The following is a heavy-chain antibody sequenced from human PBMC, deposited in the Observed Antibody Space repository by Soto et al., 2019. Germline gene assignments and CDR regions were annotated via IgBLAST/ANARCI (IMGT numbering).Heavy chain of an antibody. CDR2: IYYSGST. CDR1: GGSISNGGYY. Sequence: SETLCLTCTVSGGSISNGGYYWSCKHKHAGKGLEWIGYIYYSGSTYYNPSLKSRVTISVDTSKNQFYLKLSSVTAADTAVYYCARGIVVVTLGFDIWGQGTMVTVSS. D-gene: IGHD2-21*02. V-gene: IGHV4-31*03. CDR3: ARGIVVVTLGFDI. J-gene: IGHJ3*02.